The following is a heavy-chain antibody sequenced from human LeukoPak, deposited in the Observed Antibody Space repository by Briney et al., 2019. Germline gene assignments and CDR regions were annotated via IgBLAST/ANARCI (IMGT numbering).Heavy chain of an antibody. Sequence: KPSETLSLTCTVSGGSISSYYWSWIRQPPGKGLEWIGYIYYSGSTNYNPSLKSRVTISVDTSKNQFSLKLSSVTAADTAVYYCASPPHMGSSWVDFDYWGQGTLVTVSS. V-gene: IGHV4-59*01. CDR3: ASPPHMGSSWVDFDY. CDR1: GGSISSYY. J-gene: IGHJ4*02. CDR2: IYYSGST. D-gene: IGHD6-13*01.